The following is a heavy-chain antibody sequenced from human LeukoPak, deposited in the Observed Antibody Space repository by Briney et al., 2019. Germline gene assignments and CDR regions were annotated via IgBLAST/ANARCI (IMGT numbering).Heavy chain of an antibody. CDR2: IYPGDSDT. V-gene: IGHV5-51*01. J-gene: IGHJ4*02. CDR3: ASTGYCSGGSCGYYFDY. D-gene: IGHD2-15*01. Sequence: KVSCKASGYTFTSYGISWVRQAPGQGLEWMGIIYPGDSDTRYSPSFQGQVTISADKSISTAYLQWSSLKASDTAMYYCASTGYCSGGSCGYYFDYWGQGTLVTVSS. CDR1: GYTFTSYG.